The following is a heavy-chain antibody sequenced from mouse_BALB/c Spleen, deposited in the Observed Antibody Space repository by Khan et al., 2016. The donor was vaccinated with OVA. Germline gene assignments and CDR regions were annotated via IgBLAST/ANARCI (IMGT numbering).Heavy chain of an antibody. CDR2: IYPGNSDT. J-gene: IGHJ2*01. CDR3: ARSYDSFYFDY. CDR1: GYSFTNYW. D-gene: IGHD2-4*01. Sequence: VQLQQSGTVLARPGASVKMSCKASGYSFTNYWMHWVKQRPGQVLEWIGTIYPGNSDTRYNQKFKDKAKLTAVTSASPAYMDLSSLTSEDSAVYYCARSYDSFYFDYWGQGSTLTVSS. V-gene: IGHV1-5*01.